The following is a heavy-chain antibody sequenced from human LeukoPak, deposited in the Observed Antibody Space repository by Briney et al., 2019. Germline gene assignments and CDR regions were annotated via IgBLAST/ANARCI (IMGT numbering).Heavy chain of an antibody. J-gene: IGHJ4*01. CDR3: ARDSGNYMDY. D-gene: IGHD3-22*01. CDR2: ISGSSKTI. Sequence: GGSLRLSCTASGFTFSHSSMNWVRLAPGKGLQWVSFISGSSKTIYYGDSVKGRFTISRDNAKNSLYLQMNGLRDEDAALYFCARDSGNYMDYWGQGTQVVVSS. V-gene: IGHV3-48*02. CDR1: GFTFSHSS.